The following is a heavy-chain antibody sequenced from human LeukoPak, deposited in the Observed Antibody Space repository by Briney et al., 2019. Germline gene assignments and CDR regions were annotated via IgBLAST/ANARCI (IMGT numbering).Heavy chain of an antibody. CDR2: IYHSGST. Sequence: SETLSLTCTVSGYSISSGGYYWSWIRQPPGKGLEWIGYIYHSGSTYYNPSLKSRVTISVDRSKNQFSLKLSSVTAADTAVYYCARETTVVKEGTFDYWGQGTLVTVSS. D-gene: IGHD4-23*01. J-gene: IGHJ4*02. CDR1: GYSISSGGYY. CDR3: ARETTVVKEGTFDY. V-gene: IGHV4-30-2*01.